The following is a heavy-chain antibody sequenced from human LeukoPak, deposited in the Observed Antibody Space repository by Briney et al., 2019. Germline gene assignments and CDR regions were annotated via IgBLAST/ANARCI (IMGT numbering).Heavy chain of an antibody. Sequence: GGSLRLSCAASGFTVSSNYMSWVCQAPGKGLEWVSVIYSGGSTYYADSVKGRFTISRDNSKNTLYLQMNSLRAEDTAVYYCASCSSGYYYELDYWGQGTLVTVSS. CDR1: GFTVSSNY. D-gene: IGHD3-22*01. V-gene: IGHV3-66*01. CDR2: IYSGGST. J-gene: IGHJ4*02. CDR3: ASCSSGYYYELDY.